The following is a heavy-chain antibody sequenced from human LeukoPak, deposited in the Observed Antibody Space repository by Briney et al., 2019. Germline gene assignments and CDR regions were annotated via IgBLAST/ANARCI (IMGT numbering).Heavy chain of an antibody. Sequence: PSETLSLTCSVSGGSVSSASYYWSWIRQPPGKGLEWIGYIFYSGSTNYSPSLKSRVTISVDTSKNQFSLKLSSVTAADTAVYYCARSEYYSSSWYSTFDYWGQGTLVTVSP. J-gene: IGHJ4*02. D-gene: IGHD6-13*01. CDR2: IFYSGST. CDR1: GGSVSSASYY. V-gene: IGHV4-61*01. CDR3: ARSEYYSSSWYSTFDY.